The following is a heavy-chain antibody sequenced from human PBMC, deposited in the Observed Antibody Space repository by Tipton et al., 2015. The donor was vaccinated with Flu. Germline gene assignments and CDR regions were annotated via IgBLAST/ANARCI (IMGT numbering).Heavy chain of an antibody. V-gene: IGHV4-59*08. D-gene: IGHD2-15*01. Sequence: WIRQSPGKGLEWIGNIQYSGHTNYNPSLKSRVTIAVDTSKNQFSLQLSSVTAADTALYYCAKDSCSGGFCYPDSWGQGTLVTVST. CDR3: AKDSCSGGFCYPDS. J-gene: IGHJ4*02. CDR2: IQYSGHT.